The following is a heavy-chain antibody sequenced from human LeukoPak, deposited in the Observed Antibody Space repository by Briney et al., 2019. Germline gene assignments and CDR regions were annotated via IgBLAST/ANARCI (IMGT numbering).Heavy chain of an antibody. CDR1: GYTFTSRC. CDR3: ARTYYYDSIGYYNWFDL. D-gene: IGHD3-22*01. Sequence: ASVKVSCKASGYTFTSRCMHWVRQAPGQGLEWMGIINPSGGSTSYAQKFQGRVTMTRDTSTSTVYMELSSLRSEDTAVYYCARTYYYDSIGYYNWFDLWGQGTLVTVSS. J-gene: IGHJ5*01. CDR2: INPSGGST. V-gene: IGHV1-46*01.